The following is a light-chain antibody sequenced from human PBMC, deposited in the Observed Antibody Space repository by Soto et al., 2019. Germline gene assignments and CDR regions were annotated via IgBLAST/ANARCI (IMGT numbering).Light chain of an antibody. CDR2: AAS. J-gene: IGKJ4*01. CDR1: QNIGTH. CDR3: QQSHSPPLT. V-gene: IGKV1-39*01. Sequence: DVQMTQSPSSLSASVRDRVTISCRSSQNIGTHLNWYQHKPGRAPKLLIYAASTLQSEVPSRFSGNGSGTDFTLTISGLQPEEFATYSGQQSHSPPLTFGGGTKVEIK.